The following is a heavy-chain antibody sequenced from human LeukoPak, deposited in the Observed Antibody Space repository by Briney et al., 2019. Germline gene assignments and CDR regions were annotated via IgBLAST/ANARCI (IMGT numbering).Heavy chain of an antibody. J-gene: IGHJ4*02. CDR1: GFTFSGYA. CDR3: AKSSSSWSYYFNY. CDR2: ITITGSSP. Sequence: PGGSVRLSCAASGFTFSGYAMAWVRQAPGKGLEWVSSITITGSSPSYADSVKGRFTVSRDNSKNTLYLQMNSLRAEDMAVYFCAKSSSSWSYYFNYWGQGTLVTVSS. V-gene: IGHV3-23*01. D-gene: IGHD6-13*01.